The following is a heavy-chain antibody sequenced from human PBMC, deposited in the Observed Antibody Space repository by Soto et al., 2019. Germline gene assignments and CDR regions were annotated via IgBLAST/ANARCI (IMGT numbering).Heavy chain of an antibody. CDR2: IKQDGSEK. V-gene: IGHV3-7*01. D-gene: IGHD2-15*01. CDR3: ARDWGGGGSQSLAY. CDR1: GFTFGSYW. J-gene: IGHJ4*02. Sequence: EVQLVESGGDLVQPGGSLRLSCTASGFTFGSYWMTWVRQAPGKGPEWVASIKQDGSEKYYVDSVKGRFNISRDNAKNSLYLQMNSLRVEDTAMYFCARDWGGGGSQSLAYWVQGILVTVSS.